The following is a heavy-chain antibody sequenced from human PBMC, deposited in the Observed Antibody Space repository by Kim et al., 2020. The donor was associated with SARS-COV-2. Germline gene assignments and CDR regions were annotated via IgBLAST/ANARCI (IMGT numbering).Heavy chain of an antibody. Sequence: GGSLRLSCAASGFTFSSYAMSWVRQAPGKGLEWVSAISGSGGSTYYADSVKGRFTISRDNSKNTLYLQMNSLRAEDTAVYYCAKDLGYYGSGSYFTVNYFDSWGQGTLDTVSS. V-gene: IGHV3-23*01. CDR2: ISGSGGST. CDR3: AKDLGYYGSGSYFTVNYFDS. CDR1: GFTFSSYA. J-gene: IGHJ4*02. D-gene: IGHD3-10*01.